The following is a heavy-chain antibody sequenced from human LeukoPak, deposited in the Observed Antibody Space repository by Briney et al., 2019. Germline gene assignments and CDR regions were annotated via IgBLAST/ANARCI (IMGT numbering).Heavy chain of an antibody. CDR2: ISGYNGKI. CDR1: GHTFVSYG. Sequence: ASVTVSCKASGHTFVSYGISWVRQAPGQGLEWMGWISGYNGKINYAQKFQGRVTMTTDTSTSTAYLELRSLRSEDTAVYYCAREWVSGYYYGMDVWGQGTTVTVSS. CDR3: AREWVSGYYYGMDV. V-gene: IGHV1-18*01. D-gene: IGHD1-26*01. J-gene: IGHJ6*02.